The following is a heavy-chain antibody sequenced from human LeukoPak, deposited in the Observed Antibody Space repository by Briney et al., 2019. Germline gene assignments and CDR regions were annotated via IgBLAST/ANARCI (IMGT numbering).Heavy chain of an antibody. Sequence: GGSLRLSCAFSFSTYGMSWVRQAPGKGLEWISGISASGRSTYYADSVEGRFTISRDNSKSTLYLQMTSLRAEDTAVYYCAKGDGYNYNYFDYWGQGTLVTVSS. V-gene: IGHV3-23*01. CDR2: ISASGRST. CDR1: FSFSTYG. J-gene: IGHJ4*02. D-gene: IGHD5-24*01. CDR3: AKGDGYNYNYFDY.